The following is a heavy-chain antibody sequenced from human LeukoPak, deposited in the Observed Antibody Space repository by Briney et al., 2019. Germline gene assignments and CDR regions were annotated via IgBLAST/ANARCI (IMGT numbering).Heavy chain of an antibody. V-gene: IGHV4-30-2*01. Sequence: SQTLSLTCTVSGGSISSGGYYWSWIRQPPGKGLECIGYIYHSGSTYYNPSLKSRVTISVDRSKNQFSLKLSSVTAADTAVYYCARVIGSSGWFGAFDIWGQGTMVTVSS. CDR3: ARVIGSSGWFGAFDI. D-gene: IGHD6-19*01. J-gene: IGHJ3*02. CDR2: IYHSGST. CDR1: GGSISSGGYY.